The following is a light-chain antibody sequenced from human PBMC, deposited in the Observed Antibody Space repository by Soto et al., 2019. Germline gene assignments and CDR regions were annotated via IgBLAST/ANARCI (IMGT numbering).Light chain of an antibody. CDR2: EAS. CDR3: QHYDGRPP. CDR1: QGISNY. V-gene: IGKV1-33*01. Sequence: DIQMPQSPSSLSASIGDRVTITCQASQGISNYLNWHQHKPGKPPKVLIYEASNLKTGVPSSFSGSGSATHFTFTISSLQPEDIGTYYCQHYDGRPPFGPGTKVDI. J-gene: IGKJ3*01.